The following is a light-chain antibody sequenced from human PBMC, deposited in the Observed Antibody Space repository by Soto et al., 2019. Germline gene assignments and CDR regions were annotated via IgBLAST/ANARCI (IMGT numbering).Light chain of an antibody. Sequence: QSVLTQPPSVSGAPRQRVTISCTGSNSNIGAGYDVHWYQQLPGTAPKLLISDNNNRPSGVPDRFSGSKSGTSASLAITGLQAEDEADYYCQSYDSSLTGYVFGTGTKLTVL. CDR1: NSNIGAGYD. J-gene: IGLJ1*01. CDR3: QSYDSSLTGYV. CDR2: DNN. V-gene: IGLV1-40*01.